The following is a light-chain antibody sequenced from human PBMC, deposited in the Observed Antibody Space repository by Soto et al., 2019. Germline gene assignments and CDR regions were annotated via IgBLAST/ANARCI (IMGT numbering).Light chain of an antibody. J-gene: IGKJ5*01. CDR1: QSVSSY. Sequence: EIVLTQSPATLSLSPGERATLSCRASQSVSSYLAWYQQKPGQAPRLLIYDASNRATGIPARFSGSGSGTDFTLTISSLELEDVAVYYCQQRSNWPPPITFGQGTRLESK. V-gene: IGKV3-11*01. CDR3: QQRSNWPPPIT. CDR2: DAS.